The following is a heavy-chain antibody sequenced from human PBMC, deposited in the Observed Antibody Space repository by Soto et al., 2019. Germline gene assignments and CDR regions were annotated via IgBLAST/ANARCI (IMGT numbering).Heavy chain of an antibody. CDR3: ARGPPPLAAAGVEAFDI. Sequence: QVQLVESGGGVVQPGRSLRLSCAASGFTFSSYAMHWVRQAPGKGLEWVAVISYDGSNKYYADSVKGRFTISRDNSKNTLYLQMNSLGAEDTAVYYCARGPPPLAAAGVEAFDIWGQGTMVTVSS. D-gene: IGHD6-13*01. J-gene: IGHJ3*02. CDR2: ISYDGSNK. V-gene: IGHV3-30-3*01. CDR1: GFTFSSYA.